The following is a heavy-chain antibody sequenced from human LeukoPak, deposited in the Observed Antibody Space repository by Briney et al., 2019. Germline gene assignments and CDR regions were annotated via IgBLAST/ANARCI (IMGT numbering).Heavy chain of an antibody. CDR2: IYYSGST. D-gene: IGHD2-15*01. V-gene: IGHV4-59*08. J-gene: IGHJ6*02. CDR1: GGSISSYY. Sequence: PSETLSLTCTVSGGSISSYYWSWIRQPPGKGLEWIGYIYYSGSTNYNPSLKSRVTISVDTSKNQFSLKLSSVTAADTAVYYCARLPYCSGGSCGGGYYYYYGMDVWGQGTTVTVSS. CDR3: ARLPYCSGGSCGGGYYYYYGMDV.